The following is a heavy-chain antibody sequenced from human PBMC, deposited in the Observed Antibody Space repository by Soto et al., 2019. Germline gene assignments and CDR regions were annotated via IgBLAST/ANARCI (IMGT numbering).Heavy chain of an antibody. Sequence: GKSLKISFQGSGYTFTNYWIVWVRQLPGKGLEWMGIIYPRDSHTTYSPSFQGQVTISDDKSLNSAFLQWSSLKASDTATYYCARFAATSGINAFDVWGPGTMVTVSS. V-gene: IGHV5-51*01. CDR3: ARFAATSGINAFDV. J-gene: IGHJ3*01. CDR1: GYTFTNYW. CDR2: IYPRDSHT. D-gene: IGHD1-1*01.